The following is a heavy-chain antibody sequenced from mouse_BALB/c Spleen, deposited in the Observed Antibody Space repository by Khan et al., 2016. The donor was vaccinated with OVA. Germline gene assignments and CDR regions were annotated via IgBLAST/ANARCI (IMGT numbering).Heavy chain of an antibody. CDR3: ATSYFYGYYFDY. CDR2: ISGDSNTT. V-gene: IGHV5-17*02. CDR1: GFTFNSYG. D-gene: IGHD1-1*01. Sequence: EVELVESGGGLVQPGGSRKLSCAASGFTFNSYGIHWVRQAPEKGLEWVAYISGDSNTTYYADTVKGRFTISRDNPKNTLFLQMTSLMSEDTAMYYCATSYFYGYYFDYWGPGTTLTVS. J-gene: IGHJ2*01.